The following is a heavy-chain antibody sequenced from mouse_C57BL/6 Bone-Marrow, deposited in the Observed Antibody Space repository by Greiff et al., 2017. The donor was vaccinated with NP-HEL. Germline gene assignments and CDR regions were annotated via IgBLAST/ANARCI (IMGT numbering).Heavy chain of an antibody. J-gene: IGHJ1*03. CDR2: IWGGGST. V-gene: IGHV2-9*01. Sequence: VKLVESGPGLVAPSQCLSITCTVSGFSLTSYGVDWVRQPPGKGLEWLGVIWGGGSTNYNSALMSRLSISKDNSKSQDFLKMNSLQTDDTAMYYCAKQLSPGGAPGYWYFDVWGTGTTVTVSS. CDR3: AKQLSPGGAPGYWYFDV. D-gene: IGHD1-3*01. CDR1: GFSLTSYG.